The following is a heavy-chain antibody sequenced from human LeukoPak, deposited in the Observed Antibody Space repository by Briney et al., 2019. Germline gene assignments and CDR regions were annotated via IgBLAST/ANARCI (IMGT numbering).Heavy chain of an antibody. J-gene: IGHJ4*02. V-gene: IGHV4-34*01. CDR2: IKHSGST. CDR1: GGSFSGYY. CDR3: ARVSPPLDY. Sequence: SETLSLTCAVYGGSFSGYYWSWIRQPPGKGLEWIGEIKHSGSTNYNPSLKSRVTLSVDTSKNQFSLKLSSVTAADTAVYYCARVSPPLDYRGQGTLLTVSS.